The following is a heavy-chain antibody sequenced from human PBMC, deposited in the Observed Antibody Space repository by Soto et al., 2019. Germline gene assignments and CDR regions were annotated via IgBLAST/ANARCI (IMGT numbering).Heavy chain of an antibody. V-gene: IGHV4-30-2*01. Sequence: QLQLQESGSGLVKPSQTLSLTCAVSGGSISSGGYSWGWIRQPPGKGLEWIGYMYPSGSTYSNPSLKSRVTISVLRSKNQFSLKLSSVTAADTAVYFCARVFGNGHNSYYYAMDVWGQGTTVTVSS. CDR3: ARVFGNGHNSYYYAMDV. CDR1: GGSISSGGYS. J-gene: IGHJ6*02. D-gene: IGHD2-8*01. CDR2: MYPSGST.